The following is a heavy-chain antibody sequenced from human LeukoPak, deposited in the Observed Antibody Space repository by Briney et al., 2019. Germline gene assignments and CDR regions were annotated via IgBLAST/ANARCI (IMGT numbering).Heavy chain of an antibody. CDR3: ARQDTAMAKFDY. CDR1: GGSISSYY. D-gene: IGHD5-18*01. CDR2: IYYSGST. V-gene: IGHV4-59*05. J-gene: IGHJ4*02. Sequence: SETLSLTCTVSGGSISSYYWSWIRQPPGKGLEWIGSIYYSGSTYYNPSLKSRVTISVDTSKNQFSLKLSSVTAADTAVYYCARQDTAMAKFDYWGQGTLVTVSS.